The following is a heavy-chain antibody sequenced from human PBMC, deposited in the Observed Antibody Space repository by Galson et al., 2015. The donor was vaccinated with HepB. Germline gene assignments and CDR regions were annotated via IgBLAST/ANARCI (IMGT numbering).Heavy chain of an antibody. V-gene: IGHV4-34*01. Sequence: SETLSLTCAVYGGSFSGYYWSWIRQPPGKGLEWIGEINHSGSTNYNPSLKSRVTISVDTSKNQFSLKLSSVTAADTAVYYCARGRLRYYYYYMDVWGKGTTVTVSS. CDR1: GGSFSGYY. CDR2: INHSGST. CDR3: ARGRLRYYYYYMDV. J-gene: IGHJ6*03. D-gene: IGHD6-25*01.